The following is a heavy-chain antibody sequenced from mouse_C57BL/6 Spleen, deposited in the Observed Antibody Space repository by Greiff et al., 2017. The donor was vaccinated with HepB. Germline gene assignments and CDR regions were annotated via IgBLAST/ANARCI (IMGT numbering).Heavy chain of an antibody. CDR3: SRSCDYDGPFAY. D-gene: IGHD2-13*01. CDR1: GYTFTSYW. J-gene: IGHJ3*01. V-gene: IGHV1-7*01. CDR2: INPSSGNT. Sequence: QVHLKQSGADLAKPGASVKLSCKASGYTFTSYWMHWVKQRPGQGLDWIGYINPSSGNTKYNQKFKVKATLTADKSSSTAYMQLSSLTYEDSAVYNCSRSCDYDGPFAYWGQGTLVTVSA.